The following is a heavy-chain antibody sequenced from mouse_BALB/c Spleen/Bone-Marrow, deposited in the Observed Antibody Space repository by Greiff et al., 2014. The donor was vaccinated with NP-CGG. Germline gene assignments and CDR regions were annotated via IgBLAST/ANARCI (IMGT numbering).Heavy chain of an antibody. V-gene: IGHV5-6*01. CDR2: ISSGGSNT. J-gene: IGHJ4*01. CDR3: ARHQRYYAMDY. CDR1: GFTFSSYG. Sequence: EVQLVESGGDLVKPGGSLKLSCAASGFTFSSYGMSWGRQTPDKRLEWVATISSGGSNTYYPDSVKGRSTISRDNAKNTLYLQMSSLKSEDTAMYYCARHQRYYAMDYWGQGTSVTVSS.